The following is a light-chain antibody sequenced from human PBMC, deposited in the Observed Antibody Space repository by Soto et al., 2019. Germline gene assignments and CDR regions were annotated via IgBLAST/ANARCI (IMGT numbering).Light chain of an antibody. CDR2: AAS. V-gene: IGKV1-9*01. Sequence: DFQLAQSPSFLSASVGDRVSITCRASQAISSYLAWYQQKPGKAPKLLIHAASTLQTGVPSRFSGSGSGPEFTLTISSLQPEDFATSFCQQLRTFGQGTRLEIK. CDR1: QAISSY. CDR3: QQLRT. J-gene: IGKJ5*01.